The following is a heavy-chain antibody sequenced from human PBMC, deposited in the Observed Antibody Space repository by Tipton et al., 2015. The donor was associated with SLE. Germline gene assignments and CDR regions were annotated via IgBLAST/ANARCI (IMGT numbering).Heavy chain of an antibody. CDR3: AGGTTYYFDY. CDR1: GFTFSNYA. Sequence: SLRLSCAASGFTFSNYALHWVRQAPGKGLDWVAVIWYDGSNKYYADSVKGRFTISRDNSKNTLYLQMNSLRAEDTAVYYCAGGTTYYFDYWGQGTLVTVSS. D-gene: IGHD3-16*01. V-gene: IGHV3-30*04. CDR2: IWYDGSNK. J-gene: IGHJ4*02.